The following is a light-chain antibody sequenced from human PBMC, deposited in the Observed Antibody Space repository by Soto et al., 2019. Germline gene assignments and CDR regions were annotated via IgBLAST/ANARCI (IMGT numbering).Light chain of an antibody. J-gene: IGKJ1*01. CDR3: QQYCSSPWT. V-gene: IGKV3-20*01. CDR1: QTIRSYY. CDR2: GAS. Sequence: EPVLTQSPGTLSLSPGERATLSCRASQTIRSYYLAWSRQTPGQATRLLIYGASNMDTGSADRFTCSGAVTDFTLISSRLEPEDLALYYCQQYCSSPWTFGQGTKVEIK.